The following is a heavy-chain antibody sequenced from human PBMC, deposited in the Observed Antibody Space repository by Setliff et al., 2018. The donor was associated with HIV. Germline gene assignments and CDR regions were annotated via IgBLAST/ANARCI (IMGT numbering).Heavy chain of an antibody. Sequence: PSETLSLTCTVYGGSISGSNYVWGWIRQTPRKGLEWIATIHYSGSTYHNPSLESRITVSVDTSKNQFFLRLSSVSAADTAVYYCARHRDPPGSRWIYYYYYMDLWGEGTTVTVSS. CDR1: GGSISGSNYV. J-gene: IGHJ6*03. V-gene: IGHV4-39*01. CDR3: ARHRDPPGSRWIYYYYYMDL. CDR2: IHYSGST. D-gene: IGHD6-13*01.